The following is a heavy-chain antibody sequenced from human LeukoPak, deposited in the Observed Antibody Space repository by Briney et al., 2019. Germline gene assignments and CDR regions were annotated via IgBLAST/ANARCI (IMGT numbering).Heavy chain of an antibody. CDR1: GGSISSYY. Sequence: SETLSLTCTVSGGSISSYYWSWIRQPPGKGLEWIGYIYYSGSTNYNPSLKSRVTMSVDTSKNQFSLKLSSVTAADTAVYYCARHVEEGVWGSHRSFPYYFDYWGPGTLVTVSS. D-gene: IGHD3-16*02. CDR3: ARHVEEGVWGSHRSFPYYFDY. CDR2: IYYSGST. J-gene: IGHJ4*02. V-gene: IGHV4-59*08.